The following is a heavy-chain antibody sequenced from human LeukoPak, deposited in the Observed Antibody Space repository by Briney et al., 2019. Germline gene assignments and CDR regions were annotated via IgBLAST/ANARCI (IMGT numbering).Heavy chain of an antibody. J-gene: IGHJ4*02. V-gene: IGHV4-59*01. CDR3: ARDSVSYYFDY. Sequence: SETLSLTCTVSGGSINSYYWSWIRQPPGKGLEWIGYIHYSGSTNYNPSLKGRVTMSVDTSKSQFSLNLSSVTAADTAVYYCARDSVSYYFDYWGQGTLVTVSS. CDR1: GGSINSYY. D-gene: IGHD3-10*01. CDR2: IHYSGST.